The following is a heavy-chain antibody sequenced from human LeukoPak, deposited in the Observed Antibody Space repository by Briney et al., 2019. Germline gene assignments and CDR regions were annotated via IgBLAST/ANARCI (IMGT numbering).Heavy chain of an antibody. CDR2: INPNSGGT. V-gene: IGHV1-2*02. J-gene: IGHJ4*02. CDR3: AREGYSSGCFLD. Sequence: ASVKVSCKASGYTFTGYYMHWVRQAPGQGLEWMGWINPNSGGTKYAQKFQGRVTMTRDMSTSTVYMELSSLRSEDTAVYYCAREGYSSGCFLDWGQGTLVTVSS. CDR1: GYTFTGYY. D-gene: IGHD6-19*01.